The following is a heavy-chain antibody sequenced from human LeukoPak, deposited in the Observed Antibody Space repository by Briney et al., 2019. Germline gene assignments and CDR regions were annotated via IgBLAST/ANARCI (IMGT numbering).Heavy chain of an antibody. CDR1: GGSITSANW. CDR2: IYHTGNT. CDR3: ASGYSYGYPTRSVDY. Sequence: SETLSLTCAVSGGSITSANWWSWVRQSPGKGLEWIGEIYHTGNTNYNPSLNSRVSISLDTSKNQFSLKLSSVTAADTAVYYCASGYSYGYPTRSVDYWGQGTLVTVSS. J-gene: IGHJ4*02. D-gene: IGHD5-18*01. V-gene: IGHV4-4*02.